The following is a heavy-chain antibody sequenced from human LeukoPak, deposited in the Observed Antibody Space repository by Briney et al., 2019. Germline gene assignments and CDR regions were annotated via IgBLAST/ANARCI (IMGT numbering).Heavy chain of an antibody. D-gene: IGHD3-16*01. V-gene: IGHV1-3*01. CDR2: INAGNGNT. CDR1: GYTFTSYA. J-gene: IGHJ6*02. CDR3: ARGGSYVLAYYYYGMDV. Sequence: ASVKVSCKASGYTFTSYAMHWVRQAPGQRLEWMGWINAGNGNTKYSQKFQGRGTITRDTSASTAYMELSSLRSEDTAVYYCARGGSYVLAYYYYGMDVWGQGTTVTVSS.